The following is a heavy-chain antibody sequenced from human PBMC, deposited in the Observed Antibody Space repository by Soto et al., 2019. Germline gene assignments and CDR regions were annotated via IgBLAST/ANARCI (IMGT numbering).Heavy chain of an antibody. V-gene: IGHV6-1*01. CDR2: TYYRSKWYY. Sequence: PSQTLSFTCAITGDSVSSNSAGWSWVRQSPSRGLEWLGRTYYRSKWYYEYAVSVRGRITINPDTSKNQYSLQLNSVTHEDTAVYFCARGEQYSGRIFDYWGQGTLVTVSS. J-gene: IGHJ4*01. D-gene: IGHD1-26*01. CDR1: GDSVSSNSAG. CDR3: ARGEQYSGRIFDY.